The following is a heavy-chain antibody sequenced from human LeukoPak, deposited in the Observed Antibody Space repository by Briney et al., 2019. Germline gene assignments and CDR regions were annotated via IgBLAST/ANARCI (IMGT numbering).Heavy chain of an antibody. CDR1: GFTFTDEY. CDR2: INPYSGAI. Sequence: GASVKVSCKSPGFTFTDEYIHWVRQAPGQGLEWMGWINPYSGAINYAQKLQGRVTLTRDTSISTAYMELSRLTSGDTAVYYCARDPKSQLLLDYWGQGTLVTVSS. D-gene: IGHD2-2*01. CDR3: ARDPKSQLLLDY. V-gene: IGHV1-2*02. J-gene: IGHJ4*02.